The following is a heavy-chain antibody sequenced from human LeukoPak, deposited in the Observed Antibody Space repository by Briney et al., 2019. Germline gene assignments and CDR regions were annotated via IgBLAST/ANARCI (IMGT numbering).Heavy chain of an antibody. J-gene: IGHJ4*02. D-gene: IGHD6-25*01. CDR1: GGSISSYH. CDR3: ARYTSDWYFDY. V-gene: IGHV4-59*01. Sequence: PSETLSLTCAVSGGSISSYHWSWIRQPPGKRLEWIGYVHYTGSTRYNPSLKSRVTISVDTSKSQFSLKVTSMTAADTAVYYCARYTSDWYFDYWGQGALVTVSS. CDR2: VHYTGST.